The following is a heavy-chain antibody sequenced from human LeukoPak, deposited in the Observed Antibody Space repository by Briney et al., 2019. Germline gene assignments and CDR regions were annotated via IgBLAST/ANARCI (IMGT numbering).Heavy chain of an antibody. J-gene: IGHJ6*02. CDR3: ASLLRFLEWLSKDYGMDV. Sequence: GGSLRLSCAASGFTFSSYAMHWVRQAPGKGLEWVAVISYDGSNKYYADSVKGRFTISRDNSKNTLYLQMNSLRSEDTAVYYCASLLRFLEWLSKDYGMDVWGQGTTVTVSS. V-gene: IGHV3-30-3*01. CDR1: GFTFSSYA. D-gene: IGHD3-3*01. CDR2: ISYDGSNK.